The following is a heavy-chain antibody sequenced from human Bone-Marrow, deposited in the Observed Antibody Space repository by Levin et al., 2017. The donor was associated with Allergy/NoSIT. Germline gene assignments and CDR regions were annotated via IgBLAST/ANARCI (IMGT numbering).Heavy chain of an antibody. V-gene: IGHV1-69*02. D-gene: IGHD6-13*01. Sequence: GGSLRLSCKASGGTGSSYTFNWVRQAPGQGLEWMGRISPIFGIPNYAQKFQDRVTINADKSTSTAYMELRSLMSEDTAIYYCARALSSSGDWYFDLWGRGTLVTVSS. CDR2: ISPIFGIP. CDR3: ARALSSSGDWYFDL. J-gene: IGHJ2*01. CDR1: GGTGSSYT.